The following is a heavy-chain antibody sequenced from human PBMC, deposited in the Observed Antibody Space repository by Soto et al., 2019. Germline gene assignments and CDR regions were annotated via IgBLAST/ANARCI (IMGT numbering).Heavy chain of an antibody. D-gene: IGHD3-10*01. CDR1: GFSVSSNY. CDR2: IYSGGRT. Sequence: GGSLRLSCAASGFSVSSNYMSWVRQAPGKGLEWVSIIYSGGRTNYADSVKGRFTISRDHSKNTLYLQMNSLRAEDTAVYYCARVWFGELTWFDPWGQGTVVTVSS. V-gene: IGHV3-66*01. CDR3: ARVWFGELTWFDP. J-gene: IGHJ5*02.